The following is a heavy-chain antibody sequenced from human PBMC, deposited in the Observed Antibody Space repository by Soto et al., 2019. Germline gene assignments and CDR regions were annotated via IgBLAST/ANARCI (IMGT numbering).Heavy chain of an antibody. CDR3: ARDIYGGNCCDAFDI. V-gene: IGHV1-18*01. D-gene: IGHD2-15*01. J-gene: IGHJ3*02. CDR1: GYTFTNYG. Sequence: QAQLAQSGAEVKKPGASVNISCKASGYTFTNYGFIWVRQAPGHGLEWVGWINPYNGKTEYAQKFQGRVTMTRDKPTSTAYMELRSLRSADTAVYYCARDIYGGNCCDAFDIWGQGTMVTVSS. CDR2: INPYNGKT.